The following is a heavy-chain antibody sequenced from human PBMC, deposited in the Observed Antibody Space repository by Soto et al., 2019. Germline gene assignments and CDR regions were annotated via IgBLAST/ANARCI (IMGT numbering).Heavy chain of an antibody. J-gene: IGHJ6*02. CDR2: IYHSGST. Sequence: SETLSLTCAVSGGSISSSNWWCCVRQPPGKGLEWIGEIYHSGSTNYNPSLKSRVTISVDKSKNQFSLKLSSVTAADTAVYYCARDAVVLVYLGGDHYYAVDVWGQGTTVTVSS. V-gene: IGHV4-4*02. CDR3: ARDAVVLVYLGGDHYYAVDV. CDR1: GGSISSSNW. D-gene: IGHD3-16*01.